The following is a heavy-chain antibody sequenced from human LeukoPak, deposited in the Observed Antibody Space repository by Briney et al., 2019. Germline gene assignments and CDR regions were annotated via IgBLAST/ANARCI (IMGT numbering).Heavy chain of an antibody. CDR1: GLTFSGYW. V-gene: IGHV3-7*01. D-gene: IGHD3-10*01. CDR2: IKEDGSEK. Sequence: GGSLRLSCAASGLTFSGYWMSWVRQAPGKGLEWVANIKEDGSEKFYVDSVKGRFTISRDNAKNSLYLQMNSLRVEDTAVYYCARDFGRLPGYWGQGTLVTVSS. CDR3: ARDFGRLPGY. J-gene: IGHJ4*02.